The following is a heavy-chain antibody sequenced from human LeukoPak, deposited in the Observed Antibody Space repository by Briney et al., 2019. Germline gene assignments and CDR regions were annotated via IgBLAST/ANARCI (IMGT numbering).Heavy chain of an antibody. CDR3: VGGGRCSGGSCYSGYYYYYMDV. D-gene: IGHD2-15*01. V-gene: IGHV1-18*01. J-gene: IGHJ6*03. Sequence: ASVKVSCKASGYTFTSYGISWVRQAPGQGLEWMGWISAYNGNTNYAQKLQGRVTMTTDTSTSTAYMELSSLRSEDTAVYYCVGGGRCSGGSCYSGYYYYYMDVWGKGTTVTISS. CDR1: GYTFTSYG. CDR2: ISAYNGNT.